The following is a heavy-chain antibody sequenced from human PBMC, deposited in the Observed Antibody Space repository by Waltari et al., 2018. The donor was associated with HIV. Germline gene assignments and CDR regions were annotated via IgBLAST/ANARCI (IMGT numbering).Heavy chain of an antibody. V-gene: IGHV4-4*07. D-gene: IGHD3-10*01. CDR2: IYSSGST. J-gene: IGHJ5*02. CDR1: GGSFSSYY. Sequence: QVHLQESGPGLVRPSETLSLTCTVSGGSFSSYYWSWIRQPAGKGLEWIGHIYSSGSTHYNPSLKSRVTMSVDTYNYQFSLRLNSVTAADTAVYYCARSLWFGEIRWFDPWGQGTLVTVSS. CDR3: ARSLWFGEIRWFDP.